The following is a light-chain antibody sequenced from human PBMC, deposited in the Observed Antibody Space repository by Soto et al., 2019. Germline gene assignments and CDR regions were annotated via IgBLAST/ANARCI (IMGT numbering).Light chain of an antibody. Sequence: QSALTQPPSASGSPGQSVTISCTGTTTDVGGYDLVSWYQQHPGKAPKVIIYEVTKRPSGVPDRFFGSKSGSTASLTVSGLQAEDEAEYYCSSYTSSSTPYVFGTGTKVTVL. CDR3: SSYTSSSTPYV. J-gene: IGLJ1*01. CDR1: TTDVGGYDL. CDR2: EVT. V-gene: IGLV2-8*01.